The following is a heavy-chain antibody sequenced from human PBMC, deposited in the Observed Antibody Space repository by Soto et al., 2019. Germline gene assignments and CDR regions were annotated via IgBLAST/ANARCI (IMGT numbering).Heavy chain of an antibody. CDR2: ISSSGSTI. CDR3: ARFDYDSSGYYPAFDY. CDR1: GFTFRSYD. Sequence: GGSLRLSCAASGFTFRSYDMNWVRQAPGKGLEWVSYISSSGSTIYYADSVKGRFTISRDNAKNSLYLQMNSLRAEDTAVYYCARFDYDSSGYYPAFDYWGQGTLVTVS. D-gene: IGHD3-22*01. J-gene: IGHJ4*02. V-gene: IGHV3-48*03.